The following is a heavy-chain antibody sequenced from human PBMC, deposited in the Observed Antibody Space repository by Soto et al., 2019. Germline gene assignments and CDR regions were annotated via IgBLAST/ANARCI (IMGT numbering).Heavy chain of an antibody. Sequence: QITLKESGPTLVKPTQTLTLTCTFSGFSLSTSGVGVGWIRQPPGKALEWLALIYWDDDKRYSPSLKSRLTITKDTSKNQVVLTMTNTDPVDTATYYCARHPYYKPIDYWGQGTLVTVSS. D-gene: IGHD3-22*01. CDR3: ARHPYYKPIDY. CDR1: GFSLSTSGVG. V-gene: IGHV2-5*02. CDR2: IYWDDDK. J-gene: IGHJ4*02.